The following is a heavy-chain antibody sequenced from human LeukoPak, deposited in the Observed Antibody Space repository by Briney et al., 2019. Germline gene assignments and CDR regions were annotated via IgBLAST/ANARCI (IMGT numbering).Heavy chain of an antibody. D-gene: IGHD1-26*01. V-gene: IGHV3-23*01. CDR2: IRGSGGST. CDR1: GFTFSSSA. CDR3: ATGGVGGPYFFHS. Sequence: GGSLRLSCAASGFTFSSSALSWVRQAPGKGLEWVSAIRGSGGSTYYADSVKGRFIIPRDNSKNTLYLQMNSLRAEDTAVYFCATGGVGGPYFFHSWGQGTLVTVSS. J-gene: IGHJ4*02.